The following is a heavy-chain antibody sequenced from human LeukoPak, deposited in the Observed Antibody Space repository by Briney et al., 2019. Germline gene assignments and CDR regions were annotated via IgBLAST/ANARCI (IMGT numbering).Heavy chain of an antibody. CDR2: ISGSGGST. J-gene: IGHJ4*02. CDR1: GFFFNTYW. CDR3: AKGSGIAAAEFDY. D-gene: IGHD6-13*01. Sequence: GGSLRLSCAASGFFFNTYWMHWVRQAPGKGLEWVSAISGSGGSTYYADSVKGRFTISRDNSKNTLYLQMNSLRAEDTAVYYCAKGSGIAAAEFDYWGQGTLVTVSS. V-gene: IGHV3-23*01.